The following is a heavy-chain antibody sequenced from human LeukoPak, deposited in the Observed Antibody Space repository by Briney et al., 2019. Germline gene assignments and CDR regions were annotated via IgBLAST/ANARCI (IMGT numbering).Heavy chain of an antibody. J-gene: IGHJ4*02. CDR1: GGSISSGGYY. V-gene: IGHV4-39*07. CDR2: IYYSGST. D-gene: IGHD4-17*01. CDR3: ARLDYGDYANFDY. Sequence: SETLSLTCTVSGGSISSGGYYWGWIRQPPGKGLEWIGSIYYSGSTYYNPSLKSRVTISVDTSKNQFSLKLSSVTAADTAVYYCARLDYGDYANFDYWGQGTLVTVSS.